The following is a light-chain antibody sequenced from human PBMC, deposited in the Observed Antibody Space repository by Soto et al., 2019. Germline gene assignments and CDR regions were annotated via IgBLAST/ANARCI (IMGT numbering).Light chain of an antibody. V-gene: IGKV3-15*01. CDR1: QSVSSN. Sequence: EIVMTQSPATLSVSPGERATLSCRASQSVSSNLAWYQQKPGQAPRLLIYDEFTRATGIPARFSGSGSGTEFTLTISSLQPEDFAVYYCQQYYNWPRTFGQGPKVDIK. J-gene: IGKJ1*01. CDR2: DEF. CDR3: QQYYNWPRT.